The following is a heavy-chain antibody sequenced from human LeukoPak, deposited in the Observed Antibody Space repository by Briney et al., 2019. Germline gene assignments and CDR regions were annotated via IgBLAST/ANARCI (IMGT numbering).Heavy chain of an antibody. CDR3: ARAAEWPRKGVFDY. CDR1: GGSISSYY. CDR2: IYYSGST. Sequence: SETLSLTCTVSGGSISSYYWSWIRQPPGKGLEWIGYIYYSGSTNYNPSLKSRVTISVDTSKNQFSLKLSSVTAADTAVYYCARAAEWPRKGVFDYWGQGTLVTVS. D-gene: IGHD3-10*01. J-gene: IGHJ4*02. V-gene: IGHV4-59*01.